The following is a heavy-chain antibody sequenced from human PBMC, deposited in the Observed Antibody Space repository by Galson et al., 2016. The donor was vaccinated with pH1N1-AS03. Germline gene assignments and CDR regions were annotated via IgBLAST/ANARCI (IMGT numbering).Heavy chain of an antibody. CDR3: AKSTEGAFDY. D-gene: IGHD4/OR15-4a*01. V-gene: IGHV3-74*03. Sequence: SLRLSCAASGFTFRVYTMHWVRHVPGKGLVWVSRIDSGATTITYVDSVKGRFTISRDNDRNTLYLQMTDLRADDTALYYCAKSTEGAFDYWGQGILVTVSS. CDR1: GFTFRVYT. CDR2: IDSGATTI. J-gene: IGHJ4*02.